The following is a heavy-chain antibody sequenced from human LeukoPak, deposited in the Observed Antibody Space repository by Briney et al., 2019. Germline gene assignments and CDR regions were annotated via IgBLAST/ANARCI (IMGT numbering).Heavy chain of an antibody. J-gene: IGHJ4*02. CDR1: GYSISSGYY. Sequence: PSETLSLTCTVSGYSISSGYYWGWIRQPPGKGLEWIGEINHSGSTNYNPSLKSRVTISVDTSKNQFSLKLSSVTAADTAVYYCARGLLIAAAGTHRGGWVYWGQGTLVTVSS. V-gene: IGHV4-38-2*02. CDR2: INHSGST. CDR3: ARGLLIAAAGTHRGGWVY. D-gene: IGHD6-13*01.